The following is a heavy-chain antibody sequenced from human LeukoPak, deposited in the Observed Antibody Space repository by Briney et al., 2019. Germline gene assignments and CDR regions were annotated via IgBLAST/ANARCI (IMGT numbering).Heavy chain of an antibody. Sequence: GASVKVSCKASGYTFTSYAIHWVRQAPGQRLEWMGWISAGNGNTKYSQNFQGRVTFISNASATTAFMELSSLRSEGAAVYYCARDRDSSSWDYYYYGMDVWGQGTTVTVSS. CDR2: ISAGNGNT. CDR3: ARDRDSSSWDYYYYGMDV. CDR1: GYTFTSYA. J-gene: IGHJ6*02. D-gene: IGHD6-13*01. V-gene: IGHV1-3*01.